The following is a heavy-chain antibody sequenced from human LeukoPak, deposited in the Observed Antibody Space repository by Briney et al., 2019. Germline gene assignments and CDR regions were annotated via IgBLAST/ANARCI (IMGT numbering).Heavy chain of an antibody. D-gene: IGHD2-15*01. CDR1: GYRFNSYW. V-gene: IGHV5-51*01. CDR2: IYAGDSDT. CDR3: ARRGYCSGGSCSEFDC. J-gene: IGHJ4*02. Sequence: GESLKISCKGSGYRFNSYWIGWVRQMPGKGLEWMGIIYAGDSDTRYSPSFQGQVTISADKSINTAYLHWSSLKASDTAIYYCARRGYCSGGSCSEFDCWGQGTLVTVSA.